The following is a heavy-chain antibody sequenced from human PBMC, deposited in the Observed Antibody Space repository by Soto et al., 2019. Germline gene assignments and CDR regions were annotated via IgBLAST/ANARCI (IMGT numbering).Heavy chain of an antibody. CDR2: ISYDGSNK. V-gene: IGHV3-30*18. CDR3: AKDQSLRDPDYYYYYGMDV. Sequence: GGSLRLSCAASGFTFSSYGMHGVRQAPGKGLEWVAVISYDGSNKYYADSVRGRFTISRDNSKNTLYLQMNSLRAEDTAVYYSAKDQSLRDPDYYYYYGMDVWGQGTTVTVSS. CDR1: GFTFSSYG. J-gene: IGHJ6*02.